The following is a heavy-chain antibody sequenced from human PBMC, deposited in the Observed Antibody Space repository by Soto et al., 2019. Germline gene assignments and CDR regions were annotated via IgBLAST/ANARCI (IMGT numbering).Heavy chain of an antibody. CDR2: IYYSGST. D-gene: IGHD3-10*01. CDR3: ASPAYGGDYYSYYGMDV. Sequence: PSETLSLTCTVSGGSISSSSYFWGWLRQPPGKGLAWIGSIYYSGSTYYNPSLKSRVTISVDTSKNQFSLKLSSVTAADTAVYYCASPAYGGDYYSYYGMDVWGQGTTVTVSS. V-gene: IGHV4-39*01. CDR1: GGSISSSSYF. J-gene: IGHJ6*02.